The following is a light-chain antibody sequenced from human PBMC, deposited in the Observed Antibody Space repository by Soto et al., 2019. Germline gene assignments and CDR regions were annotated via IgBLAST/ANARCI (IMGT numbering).Light chain of an antibody. Sequence: QSVLTQPASVSGSPGQSITISCTGTSSDVGGYKYVSWYQQHPGKAPKLMIYEVGNRPSGVSNRFSGSKSGNTASLTISGLQAEDEAVYYCSSYTGSSTYVVFGGGTKLTVL. CDR1: SSDVGGYKY. CDR3: SSYTGSSTYVV. CDR2: EVG. V-gene: IGLV2-14*01. J-gene: IGLJ2*01.